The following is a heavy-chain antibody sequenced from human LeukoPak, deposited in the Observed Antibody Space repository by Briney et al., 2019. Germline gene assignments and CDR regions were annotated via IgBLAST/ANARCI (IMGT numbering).Heavy chain of an antibody. CDR3: ARHGGVGVIPDFDY. D-gene: IGHD2-8*02. CDR2: IYYSGST. CDR1: GDSISSSSYY. J-gene: IGHJ4*02. Sequence: SETLSLTCTVSGDSISSSSYYWGWIRQPPGKGLEWIGSIYYSGSTYYNPSLKSRVTMSVDTSKNQFSLKLSSVTAADTAVYYCARHGGVGVIPDFDYWGPGALVTVSS. V-gene: IGHV4-39*01.